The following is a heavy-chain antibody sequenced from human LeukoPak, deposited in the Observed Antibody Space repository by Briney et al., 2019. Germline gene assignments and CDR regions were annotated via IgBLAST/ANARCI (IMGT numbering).Heavy chain of an antibody. CDR2: ISSSSSTI. J-gene: IGHJ6*03. Sequence: GGSLGLSCAASGFTFSSYSMNWVRQAPGKGLEWVSYISSSSSTIYYADSVKGRFTISRDNAKNSLYLQMNSLRAEDTAVYYCARRAAAGKYYMDVWGKGTTVTVSS. CDR3: ARRAAAGKYYMDV. D-gene: IGHD6-13*01. CDR1: GFTFSSYS. V-gene: IGHV3-48*04.